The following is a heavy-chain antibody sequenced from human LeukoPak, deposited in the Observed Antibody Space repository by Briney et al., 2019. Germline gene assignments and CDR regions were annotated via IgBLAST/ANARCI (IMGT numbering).Heavy chain of an antibody. V-gene: IGHV4-59*12. CDR1: GFTFSDYY. J-gene: IGHJ4*02. Sequence: PGGSLRLSCAASGFTFSDYYMSWMRQPPGKGLEWIGYIYYSGTTNYNPSLKSRVTMSVDTSKNQFSLKLSSVTAADTAVYYCARYYDLKRIFDYWGQGTLVTVSS. CDR3: ARYYDLKRIFDY. CDR2: IYYSGTT. D-gene: IGHD3-3*01.